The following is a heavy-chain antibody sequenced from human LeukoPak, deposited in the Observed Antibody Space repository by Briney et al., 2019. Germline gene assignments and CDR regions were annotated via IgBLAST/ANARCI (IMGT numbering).Heavy chain of an antibody. CDR3: ARDFTVTRGTWFDP. CDR2: IKQDGSEK. V-gene: IGHV3-7*01. Sequence: EGSLRLSCAASGFTFSSYWMSWVRQAPGKGLEWVANIKQDGSEKYYVDSVKGRFTISRDNAKNSLYLQMNSLRAEDTAVYYCARDFTVTRGTWFDPWGQGTLVTVSS. J-gene: IGHJ5*02. D-gene: IGHD4-17*01. CDR1: GFTFSSYW.